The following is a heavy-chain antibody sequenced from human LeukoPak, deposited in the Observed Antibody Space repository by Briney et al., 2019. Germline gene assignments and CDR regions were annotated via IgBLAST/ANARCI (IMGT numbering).Heavy chain of an antibody. V-gene: IGHV3-30*18. D-gene: IGHD3-3*01. CDR2: ISYDGSNK. J-gene: IGHJ4*02. CDR3: AKGGDYDFWSGYYQNTGFDY. CDR1: GFILSGYG. Sequence: PGGSLRLSCAASGFILSGYGMHWVRQAAGKGLEWVAVISYDGSNKYYADSVKGRFTISRDNSKNTLYLQMNSLRAEDTAVYYCAKGGDYDFWSGYYQNTGFDYWGQGTLVTVSS.